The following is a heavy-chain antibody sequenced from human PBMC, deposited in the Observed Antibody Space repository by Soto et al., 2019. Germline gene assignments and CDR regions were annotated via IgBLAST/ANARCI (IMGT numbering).Heavy chain of an antibody. V-gene: IGHV1-69*01. J-gene: IGHJ6*02. CDR3: ARAQHISVAGHYYYYYGMDV. Sequence: QVQLVQSGAEVMKPGSSVKVSCKAAGGTFSSYAISWVRQAPGQGREWMGGIIPIFGTANYAQKFQGRVTITADESTSTAYMGLSSLRCEDTAVYYCARAQHISVAGHYYYYYGMDVWGQGTTVTVSS. D-gene: IGHD6-19*01. CDR2: IIPIFGTA. CDR1: GGTFSSYA.